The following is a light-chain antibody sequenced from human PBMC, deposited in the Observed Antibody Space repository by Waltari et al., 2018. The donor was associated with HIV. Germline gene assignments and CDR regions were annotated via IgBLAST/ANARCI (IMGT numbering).Light chain of an antibody. V-gene: IGKV3-20*01. CDR3: QQYGSSPWT. J-gene: IGKJ1*01. CDR1: PSISSTY. Sequence: ESVLTQSPGTLSLSPGERATLPCRASPSISSTYLAWYQQKPGQAPSLLIHGASNRATGIPDRFSGSGSGTDFTLTISTLEPEDFAVYYCQQYGSSPWTFGQGTKVEIK. CDR2: GAS.